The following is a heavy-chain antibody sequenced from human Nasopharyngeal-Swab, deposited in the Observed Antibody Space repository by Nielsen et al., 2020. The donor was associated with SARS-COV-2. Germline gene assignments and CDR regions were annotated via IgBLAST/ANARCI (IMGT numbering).Heavy chain of an antibody. V-gene: IGHV3-9*01. J-gene: IGHJ4*02. D-gene: IGHD6-19*01. CDR1: GFTFDDYA. Sequence: SLKISCAASGFTFDDYAMHWVRQAPGKGLEWVSGISWNSGSIGYADSVKGRFTISRDNAKNSLYLQMNRLRAEDTALYYFAKDMGPWLVLGDYWGQGTLVTVSS. CDR3: AKDMGPWLVLGDY. CDR2: ISWNSGSI.